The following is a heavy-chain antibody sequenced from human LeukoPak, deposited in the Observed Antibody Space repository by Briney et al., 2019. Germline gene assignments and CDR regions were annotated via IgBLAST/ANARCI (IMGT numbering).Heavy chain of an antibody. J-gene: IGHJ4*02. CDR3: ARHVVGNYDLLSFDY. D-gene: IGHD2-21*01. V-gene: IGHV4-39*01. Sequence: PSETLPLTCGVSGGSIIISSYYWGWIRQPPGKGLEWIASMFYSGNTYYNPSLKSRVTMSVDTTENQFSLKLSSVTAADKAVYYCARHVVGNYDLLSFDYWGQGSLVTVSS. CDR1: GGSIIISSYY. CDR2: MFYSGNT.